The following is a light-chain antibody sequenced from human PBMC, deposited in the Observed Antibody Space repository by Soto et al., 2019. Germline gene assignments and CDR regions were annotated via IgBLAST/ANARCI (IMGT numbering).Light chain of an antibody. CDR3: SSYAGRNINYV. CDR1: SSDVGGYNY. CDR2: EVS. J-gene: IGLJ1*01. Sequence: QSALTQPPSASGSPGQSVTISCTGTSSDVGGYNYVSWYHQHPGKAPKLMIYEVSKRPSGVPDRFSGSKSGNTASLTVSGLQAEDEADYYCSSYAGRNINYVFGTGTKLTVL. V-gene: IGLV2-8*01.